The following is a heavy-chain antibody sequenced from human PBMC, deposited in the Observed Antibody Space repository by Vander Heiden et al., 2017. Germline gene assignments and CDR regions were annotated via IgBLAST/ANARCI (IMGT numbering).Heavy chain of an antibody. CDR1: GYSLTSYW. D-gene: IGHD2-2*03. Sequence: EVQLVQSGAEVKKPGESLKISCKGSGYSLTSYWIGWVRQMPGKGLEWMGIIYPGDSDTRYSPSFQGQVTISADKSISTAYLQWSSLKASDTAMYYCARLGLDIVVVPAAKGNYYYYGMDVWGQGTTVTVSS. CDR3: ARLGLDIVVVPAAKGNYYYYGMDV. V-gene: IGHV5-51*01. CDR2: IYPGDSDT. J-gene: IGHJ6*02.